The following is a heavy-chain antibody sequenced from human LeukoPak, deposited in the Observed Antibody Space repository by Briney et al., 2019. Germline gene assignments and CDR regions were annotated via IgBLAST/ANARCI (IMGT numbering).Heavy chain of an antibody. Sequence: GGSLRLSCAASGFTFSSYSMNWVRQAPGKGLEWVSSISSSSSYIYYADSVKGRFTISRGNAKNSLYLQMNSLRAEDTAVYYCAREAGYSSSWSDYWGQGTLVTVSS. D-gene: IGHD6-13*01. CDR1: GFTFSSYS. CDR2: ISSSSSYI. V-gene: IGHV3-21*01. CDR3: AREAGYSSSWSDY. J-gene: IGHJ4*02.